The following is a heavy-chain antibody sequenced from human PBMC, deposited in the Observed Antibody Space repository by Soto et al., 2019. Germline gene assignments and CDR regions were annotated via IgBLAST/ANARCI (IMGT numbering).Heavy chain of an antibody. V-gene: IGHV3-23*01. CDR1: GFTFYSYA. Sequence: EVQLLESGGGLVQPGGSLRLSCAASGFTFYSYAMSWVRQAPGKGLAWVSTIGSVGGDTYYADSVKGRFTISRDDSKNTLLLQMNSLRAEDTAVYYCVKARMAYNSVWDPFDIWGQGTMVTVSS. CDR2: IGSVGGDT. D-gene: IGHD1-20*01. J-gene: IGHJ3*02. CDR3: VKARMAYNSVWDPFDI.